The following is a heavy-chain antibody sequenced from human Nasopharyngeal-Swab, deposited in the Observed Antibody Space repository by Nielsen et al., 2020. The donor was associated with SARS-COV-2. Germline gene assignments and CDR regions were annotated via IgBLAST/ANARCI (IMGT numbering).Heavy chain of an antibody. Sequence: GESLKISCVASGITFSSYTMNWVSQAPGKGLEWVSSISLSGTYIYYADSLKGRFTISRDNAKNSLYLQMNSLRAEDTAVYYCVREGIVVSGYYYYYGMDVWGQGTTVTVSS. CDR2: ISLSGTYI. V-gene: IGHV3-21*01. D-gene: IGHD6-19*01. J-gene: IGHJ6*02. CDR3: VREGIVVSGYYYYYGMDV. CDR1: GITFSSYT.